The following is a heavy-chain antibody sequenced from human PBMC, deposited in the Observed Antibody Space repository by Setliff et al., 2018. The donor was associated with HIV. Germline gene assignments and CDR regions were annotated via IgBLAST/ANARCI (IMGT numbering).Heavy chain of an antibody. Sequence: KASETLSLTCTVSGGSISSHYWTWIRQPPGRGLEWIGYIDYSGSTNQNPTLKSRVTMSVDTSKNQFSLRLSSVTAADTAVYYCARGRGSYWGQGTLVTVSS. CDR1: GGSISSHY. J-gene: IGHJ4*02. CDR2: IDYSGST. CDR3: ARGRGSY. V-gene: IGHV4-59*11. D-gene: IGHD1-26*01.